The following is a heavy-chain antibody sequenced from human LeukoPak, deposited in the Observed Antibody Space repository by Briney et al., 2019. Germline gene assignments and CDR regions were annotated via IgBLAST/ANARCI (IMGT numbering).Heavy chain of an antibody. J-gene: IGHJ4*02. Sequence: SETLSLTCSVSGVSISNYFWTWIRQPPGKGLEWIGYIYSSGSNYYNTSLKRRVTISVDASTNRFSHKLSTGAAADTAVYYCARRRTGDPKFDYWGQGTLVSVSS. CDR3: ARRRTGDPKFDY. CDR2: IYSSGSN. D-gene: IGHD7-27*01. CDR1: GVSISNYF. V-gene: IGHV4-59*08.